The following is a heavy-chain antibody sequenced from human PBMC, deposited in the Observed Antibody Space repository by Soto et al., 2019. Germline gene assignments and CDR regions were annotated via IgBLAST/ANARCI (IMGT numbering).Heavy chain of an antibody. CDR1: GGTFSSYA. J-gene: IGHJ5*02. D-gene: IGHD2-15*01. CDR2: IIPIFGTA. V-gene: IGHV1-69*13. CDR3: ATAGYCSGGSCYGRWFDP. Sequence: SVKVSCKASGGTFSSYAISWVRQAPGQGLEWMGGIIPIFGTANYAQKFQGRVTMTADESTSTAYMELSSLRSEDTAVYYCATAGYCSGGSCYGRWFDPWGQGTLVTVSS.